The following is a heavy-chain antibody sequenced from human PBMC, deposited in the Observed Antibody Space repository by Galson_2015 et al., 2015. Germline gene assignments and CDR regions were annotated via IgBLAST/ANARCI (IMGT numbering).Heavy chain of an antibody. CDR3: ARDFRRHYFYYHMDV. J-gene: IGHJ6*03. V-gene: IGHV1-18*01. Sequence: SVKVSCKASGYTLNSYGITWLRQAPGRGLEWMEWINTHNGATHYAQKFQGRVTMTTHTPMSTAYMELRSLRSDDTAVYYCARDFRRHYFYYHMDVWGKGTTVAVSS. CDR1: GYTLNSYG. D-gene: IGHD5-24*01. CDR2: INTHNGAT.